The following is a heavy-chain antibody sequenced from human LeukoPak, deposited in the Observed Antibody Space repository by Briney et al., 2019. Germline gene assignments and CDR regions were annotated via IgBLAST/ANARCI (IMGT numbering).Heavy chain of an antibody. V-gene: IGHV5-51*01. CDR1: GYSFTTYW. CDR3: AKHGSGYEPDH. J-gene: IGHJ5*02. CDR2: IYPGDSAT. D-gene: IGHD5-12*01. Sequence: GESLKISCKVSGYSFTTYWIGWVRQMPGRGLEWMGIIYPGDSATRYSPSCQGQVTFSADKSINTAYPQWSSVKASDTAMYYCAKHGSGYEPDHWGQGTLVTVSS.